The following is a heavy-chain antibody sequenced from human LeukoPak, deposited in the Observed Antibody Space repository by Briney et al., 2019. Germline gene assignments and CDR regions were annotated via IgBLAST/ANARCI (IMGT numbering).Heavy chain of an antibody. Sequence: GGSLRLSCEASGFTFSTFAMIWVRQPPGKGLEWVSSIFPSGGEIHYADSARGRFTISRDNSKSTLSLQMNSLRAEDTAIYYCATYRQVLLPFESWGQGTQVTVSS. J-gene: IGHJ4*02. CDR1: GFTFSTFA. D-gene: IGHD2/OR15-2a*01. CDR3: ATYRQVLLPFES. V-gene: IGHV3-23*01. CDR2: IFPSGGEI.